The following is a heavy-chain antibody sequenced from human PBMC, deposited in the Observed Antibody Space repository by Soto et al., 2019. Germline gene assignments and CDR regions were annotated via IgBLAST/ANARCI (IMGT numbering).Heavy chain of an antibody. J-gene: IGHJ3*02. V-gene: IGHV4-4*02. Sequence: QVQLQESGPGLVKPSGTLSLTCAVSSGSISSSNWWSWVRQPPGKGLEWIAEIYHSGSTNYNPSLEIRATISVDRAKIQFHLKLSSVPAADTAVYYCARVGEQRDAFASWGQGTRVT. CDR3: ARVGEQRDAFAS. CDR2: IYHSGST. CDR1: SGSISSSNW.